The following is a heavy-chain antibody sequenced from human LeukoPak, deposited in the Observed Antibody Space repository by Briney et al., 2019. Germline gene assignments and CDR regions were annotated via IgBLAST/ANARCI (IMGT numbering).Heavy chain of an antibody. Sequence: GRSLRLSCAASGFAFSYYVMYWVRQAPGKGLEWVAVIWNDGSNKYYVDSVKGRFTISRDNSKNSLFVQMNSLRAEDTAVYFCAKSRSGSANWALQIFDNWGQGTLVTVSS. CDR1: GFAFSYYV. CDR3: AKSRSGSANWALQIFDN. V-gene: IGHV3-33*06. D-gene: IGHD1-1*01. CDR2: IWNDGSNK. J-gene: IGHJ4*02.